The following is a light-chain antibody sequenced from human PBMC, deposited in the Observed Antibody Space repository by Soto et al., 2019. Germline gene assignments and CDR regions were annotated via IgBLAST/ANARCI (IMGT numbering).Light chain of an antibody. V-gene: IGKV3D-15*01. Sequence: EVVMTQSPATLSLSPGERATLSCRASQSVNSNLAWYQQKAGQAPRLLIYGTSTRATGTPARFSGSGSGTAFTLTISSLEPEDFAVYYCQQYGSSGTFGQGTKVDIK. J-gene: IGKJ1*01. CDR3: QQYGSSGT. CDR2: GTS. CDR1: QSVNSN.